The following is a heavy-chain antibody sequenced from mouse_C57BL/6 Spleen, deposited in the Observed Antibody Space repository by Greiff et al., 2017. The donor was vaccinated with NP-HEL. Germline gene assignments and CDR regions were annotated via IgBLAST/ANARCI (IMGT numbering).Heavy chain of an antibody. Sequence: QVQLQQPGAELVRPGTSVKLSCKASGYTFTSYWMHWVKQRPGQGLEWIGVIDPSDSYTNYNQKFKGKATLTVDTSSSTAYMQLSSLTSEDSAVYYCARRGAYYSNYEDYYAMDYWGQGTSVTVAS. V-gene: IGHV1-59*01. CDR2: IDPSDSYT. CDR3: ARRGAYYSNYEDYYAMDY. CDR1: GYTFTSYW. J-gene: IGHJ4*01. D-gene: IGHD2-5*01.